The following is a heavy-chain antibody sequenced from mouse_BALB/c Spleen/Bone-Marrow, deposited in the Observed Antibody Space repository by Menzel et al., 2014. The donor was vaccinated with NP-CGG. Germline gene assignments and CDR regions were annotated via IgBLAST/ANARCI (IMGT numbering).Heavy chain of an antibody. J-gene: IGHJ2*01. V-gene: IGHV1-5*01. Sequence: VQLKQSGTVLARPGAAVKMSCKASGYTFSNYWMHWVKQRPGQGLEWIGTIYPGNSDTTYNQKFKGKAKLTAVTSTSTAYMELSSLTNEDSAVHYCTTLARSDFDYWGQGTTLTVSS. CDR3: TTLARSDFDY. CDR2: IYPGNSDT. D-gene: IGHD3-1*01. CDR1: GYTFSNYW.